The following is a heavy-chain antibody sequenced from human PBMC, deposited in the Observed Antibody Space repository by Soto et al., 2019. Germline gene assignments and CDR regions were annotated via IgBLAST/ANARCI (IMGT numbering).Heavy chain of an antibody. CDR3: ARVGHITNYGMAV. D-gene: IGHD1-26*01. Sequence: VKVSCNAYGCTFSSYPINWVRQAPGQGLEWMGGIIPFFGTSNYAQKFQGRVTITADESTSTAYMELRSLRSEDTAVYYCARVGHITNYGMAVWGQGTTVTVSS. CDR1: GCTFSSYP. J-gene: IGHJ6*02. V-gene: IGHV1-69*13. CDR2: IIPFFGTS.